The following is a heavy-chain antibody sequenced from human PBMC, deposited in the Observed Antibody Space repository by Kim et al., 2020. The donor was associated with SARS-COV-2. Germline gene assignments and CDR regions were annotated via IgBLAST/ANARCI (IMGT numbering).Heavy chain of an antibody. J-gene: IGHJ4*01. CDR1: GFTFNVYW. Sequence: GGSLRLSCTASGFTFNVYWMRWVRQAPGKGLEWVGNVNQDGSARFFVDSVKGRFSTSRDNTKNSLYLQMNSLRAEDTAIYYCVRDNALGATGDYWGRGAL. CDR2: VNQDGSAR. CDR3: VRDNALGATGDY. V-gene: IGHV3-7*01. D-gene: IGHD1-26*01.